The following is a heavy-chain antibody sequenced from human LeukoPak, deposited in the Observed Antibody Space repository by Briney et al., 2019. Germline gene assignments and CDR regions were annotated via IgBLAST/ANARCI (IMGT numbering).Heavy chain of an antibody. Sequence: SETLSLTCAVYGGSFSGYYWSWIRQPPGKGLEWIGEINHSGSTNYNPSLKSRVTISVDTSKNQFSLKLSSVTAADTAVYYCGRNYVLGSYRFCYWGQGTLVTVSS. J-gene: IGHJ4*02. CDR2: INHSGST. CDR3: GRNYVLGSYRFCY. D-gene: IGHD3-16*02. CDR1: GGSFSGYY. V-gene: IGHV4-34*01.